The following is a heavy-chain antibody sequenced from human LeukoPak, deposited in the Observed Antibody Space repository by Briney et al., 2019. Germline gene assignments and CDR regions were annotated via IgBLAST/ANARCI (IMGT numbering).Heavy chain of an antibody. J-gene: IGHJ6*04. CDR1: GFTFSSYG. Sequence: GGSLRLSCAASGFTFSSYGMHWVRQAPGKRLEWVAFIRHDGSNKFHADSVKGRFTISRDNSKNTVYLQMNSLRAEDTAVYYCAKDLTQKTYEGSPGLDVWGKGTTVTVSS. V-gene: IGHV3-30*02. CDR3: AKDLTQKTYEGSPGLDV. CDR2: IRHDGSNK. D-gene: IGHD3-22*01.